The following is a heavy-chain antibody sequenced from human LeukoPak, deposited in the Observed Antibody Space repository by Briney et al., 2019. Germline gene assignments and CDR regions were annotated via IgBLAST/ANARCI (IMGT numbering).Heavy chain of an antibody. Sequence: GASVKVSCKASGYTFTRYGIRWVRQAPGQGLEWMGWISAYNGNTNYAQKRQGRVTMTTDTSTSTAYMELRSLRSDDTAVYYCARGLLYYDSSGYYENFDYWGQGTLVTVSS. V-gene: IGHV1-18*01. CDR3: ARGLLYYDSSGYYENFDY. J-gene: IGHJ4*02. D-gene: IGHD3-22*01. CDR1: GYTFTRYG. CDR2: ISAYNGNT.